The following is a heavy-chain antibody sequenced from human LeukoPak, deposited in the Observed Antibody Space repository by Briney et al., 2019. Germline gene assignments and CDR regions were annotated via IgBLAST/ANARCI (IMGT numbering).Heavy chain of an antibody. J-gene: IGHJ4*02. CDR3: ARVESGGGTKVRY. Sequence: PSETLSLTCTVSGGSISSSSYYWGWIRQPPGKGLEWIGSIYYSGSTYYNPSLKSRVTISVDTFKNQFSLKLSSVTAADTAVYYCARVESGGGTKVRYWGQGTLVTVSS. CDR1: GGSISSSSYY. V-gene: IGHV4-39*07. D-gene: IGHD1-26*01. CDR2: IYYSGST.